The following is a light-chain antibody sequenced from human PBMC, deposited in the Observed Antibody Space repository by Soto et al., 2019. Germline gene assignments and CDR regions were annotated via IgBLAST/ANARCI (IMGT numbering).Light chain of an antibody. CDR1: QSVNNNL. Sequence: ETVLTQSPGTVSLSPGERATLSCRTSQSVNNNLLAWYQQRPGQAPRLLIYGVFNRATGIPDRFSGSGSGTDFTLTISGLEPEDSAVYYCQHYDGSLRTFSQGTKLEI. CDR2: GVF. J-gene: IGKJ2*01. V-gene: IGKV3-20*01. CDR3: QHYDGSLRT.